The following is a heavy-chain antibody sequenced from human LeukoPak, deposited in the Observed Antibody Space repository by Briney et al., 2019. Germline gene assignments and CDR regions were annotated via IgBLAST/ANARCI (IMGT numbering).Heavy chain of an antibody. J-gene: IGHJ4*02. CDR3: ARDFD. CDR2: IKPDGTEK. Sequence: GGSLRLSCAASGFTFSSNWMTWVRQAPGKGLEWVANIKPDGTEKYYVDSVKGRFTISRDNAKNSLFLQMDSLRADDTAVYYCARDFDWGQGTLVTVSS. V-gene: IGHV3-7*05. CDR1: GFTFSSNW.